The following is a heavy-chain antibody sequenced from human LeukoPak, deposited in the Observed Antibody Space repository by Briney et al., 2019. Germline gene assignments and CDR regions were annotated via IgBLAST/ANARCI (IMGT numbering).Heavy chain of an antibody. CDR3: ARVDTAMAHDY. J-gene: IGHJ4*02. Sequence: SETLSLTCTVSGGSISSYYWSWIRQPPGKGLEWIGYIYYSGSTYYNPSLKSRVTISVDTSKNQFSLKLSSVTAADTAVYYCARVDTAMAHDYWGQGTLVTVSS. D-gene: IGHD5-18*01. CDR1: GGSISSYY. V-gene: IGHV4-59*06. CDR2: IYYSGST.